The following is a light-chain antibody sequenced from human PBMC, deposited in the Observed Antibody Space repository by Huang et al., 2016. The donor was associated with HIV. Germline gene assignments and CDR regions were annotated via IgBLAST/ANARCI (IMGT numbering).Light chain of an antibody. Sequence: DIQLTQSPSSLSASVGDRVTLSCRASQNISDYLNWYQHKPGKAPKLLVFGASSLHGGGPLRFSGSGEGTEFTLTINRLQREDFATYYCQQSYNSPRFTFGPGTEVDNK. V-gene: IGKV1-39*01. J-gene: IGKJ3*01. CDR1: QNISDY. CDR2: GAS. CDR3: QQSYNSPRFT.